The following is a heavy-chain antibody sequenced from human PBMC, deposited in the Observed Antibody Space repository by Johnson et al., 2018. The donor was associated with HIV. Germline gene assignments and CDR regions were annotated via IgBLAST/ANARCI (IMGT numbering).Heavy chain of an antibody. Sequence: VQLVESGGGLVKPGGSLRLSCAASGFTFSNAWMSWVRQAPGKGLEWVGRIKSKTDGGTTDYAAPVKGRFTISRDDSKNTLYLQMNSLKTEDTAVYYCTTDLELAGLWFGELWDDAFDIWGQGTMVTASS. V-gene: IGHV3-15*01. CDR2: IKSKTDGGTT. CDR1: GFTFSNAW. J-gene: IGHJ3*02. D-gene: IGHD3-10*01. CDR3: TTDLELAGLWFGELWDDAFDI.